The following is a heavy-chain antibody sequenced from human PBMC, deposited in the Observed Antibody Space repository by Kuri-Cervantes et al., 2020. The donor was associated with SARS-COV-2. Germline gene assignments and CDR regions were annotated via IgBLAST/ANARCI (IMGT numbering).Heavy chain of an antibody. D-gene: IGHD5-24*01. CDR2: ISSSGSFI. CDR3: AKDAGDGYSFGDYFHGMDV. CDR1: GFTFSSHE. J-gene: IGHJ6*02. Sequence: GESLKISCAASGFTFSSHEMNWVRQAPGKGLEWVSYISSSGSFIYYADSVKGRFTISRDNAKNTPYLQMNSLRVEDTAVYYCAKDAGDGYSFGDYFHGMDVWGRGTTVTVSS. V-gene: IGHV3-48*03.